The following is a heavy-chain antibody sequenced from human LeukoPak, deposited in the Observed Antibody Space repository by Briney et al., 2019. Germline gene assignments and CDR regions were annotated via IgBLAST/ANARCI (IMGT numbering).Heavy chain of an antibody. CDR2: ISYSGST. Sequence: SETLSLTCTVSGGSISSYFWSWFRQPPGKGLEWIGYISYSGSTNYNPSLKSRVTISVDTSKNQFSLKLSSVTAADTAVYYCARLPSRYSSSSREEGYWGQGTLVTVSS. J-gene: IGHJ4*02. V-gene: IGHV4-59*12. D-gene: IGHD6-6*01. CDR1: GGSISSYF. CDR3: ARLPSRYSSSSREEGY.